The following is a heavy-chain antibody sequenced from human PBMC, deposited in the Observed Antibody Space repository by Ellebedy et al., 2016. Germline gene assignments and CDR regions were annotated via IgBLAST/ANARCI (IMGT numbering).Heavy chain of an antibody. V-gene: IGHV3-53*01. CDR3: VTRHNGAFDF. CDR2: MYGGGAA. J-gene: IGHJ3*01. Sequence: GESLKISXAVSGFSVTSNDMSWVRQAPGKGLELVSLMYGGGAAYYADSVKGRFTTSRDNSKKTLYLQMSGLGAEDTAMYYCVTRHNGAFDFWGQGTRVTVSS. CDR1: GFSVTSND. D-gene: IGHD2-8*01.